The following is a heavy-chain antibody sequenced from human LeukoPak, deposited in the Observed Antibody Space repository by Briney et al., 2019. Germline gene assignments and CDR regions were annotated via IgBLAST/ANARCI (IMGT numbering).Heavy chain of an antibody. CDR1: GFIFSNYY. D-gene: IGHD6-13*01. J-gene: IGHJ4*02. CDR3: AKEISGAAADLFDY. V-gene: IGHV3-21*06. CDR2: IHGSASYN. Sequence: GGSLRLSCAASGFIFSNYYLNWVRQAPGKGLEWVSCIHGSASYNYYADSVKGRFTIPRDSAKNSLYLEMSSLRVEDTAVYYCAKEISGAAADLFDYWGQGTLVTVSS.